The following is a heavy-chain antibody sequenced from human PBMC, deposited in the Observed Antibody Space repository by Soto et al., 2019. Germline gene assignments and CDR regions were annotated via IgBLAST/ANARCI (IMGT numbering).Heavy chain of an antibody. CDR1: GDPLTSYA. D-gene: IGHD4-4*01. CDR3: TREYSNYYYFNY. V-gene: IGHV1-3*01. CDR2: INAGNAKT. J-gene: IGHJ4*02. Sequence: ASVKVSCTASGDPLTSYAMHWVRHAPGQRLEWMGWINAGNAKTKYSQKFQGRVTITGDTSASTANMELSSVRSEDTAVYYCTREYSNYYYFNYWGQGILVTVSS.